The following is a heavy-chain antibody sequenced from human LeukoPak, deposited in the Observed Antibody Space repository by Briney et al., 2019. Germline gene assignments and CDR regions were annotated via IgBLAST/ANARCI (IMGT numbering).Heavy chain of an antibody. CDR3: AKDRIAAAYYFDY. CDR1: GFAFNSYG. D-gene: IGHD6-25*01. CDR2: ISYDGSNK. V-gene: IGHV3-30*18. J-gene: IGHJ4*02. Sequence: GSLRLSCAASGFAFNSYGMHWVRQAPGKGLEWVAMISYDGSNKYYADSVKGRFTISRDNSKNTLYLQMSSLRAEDTAVYYCAKDRIAAAYYFDYWGQGTVDPVSS.